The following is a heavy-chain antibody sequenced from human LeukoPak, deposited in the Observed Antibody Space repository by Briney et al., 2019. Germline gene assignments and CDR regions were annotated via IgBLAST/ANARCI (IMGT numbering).Heavy chain of an antibody. CDR3: AKEADNSGTYYMDV. V-gene: IGHV3-23*01. J-gene: IGHJ6*03. D-gene: IGHD2/OR15-2a*01. CDR2: VSSSGFST. CDR1: GFTFNEYV. Sequence: PGGSLRLSCAVSGFTFNEYVMSWVRQAPGSSLEWVSDVSSSGFSTYYADSVKGRFTISRDNFKNTLYLQLNSLRGEDTAVYYWAKEADNSGTYYMDVWGEGTPVTVSS.